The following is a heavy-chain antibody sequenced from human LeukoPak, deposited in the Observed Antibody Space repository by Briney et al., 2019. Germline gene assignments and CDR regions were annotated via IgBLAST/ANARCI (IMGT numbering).Heavy chain of an antibody. CDR3: ARAVVPAAPDAFDI. V-gene: IGHV1-2*02. D-gene: IGHD2-2*01. CDR1: GYTFTGYY. CDR2: INPNSGGT. J-gene: IGHJ3*02. Sequence: ASVKVSCKASGYTFTGYYMHWVRQAPGQGLEWMGWINPNSGGTNYAQKFQGMVTMTRDTSISTAYMELSRLRSDDTAVYYCARAVVPAAPDAFDIWGQGTMVTVSS.